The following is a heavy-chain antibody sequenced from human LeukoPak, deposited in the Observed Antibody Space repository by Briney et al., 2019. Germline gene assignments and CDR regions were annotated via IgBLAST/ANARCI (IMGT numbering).Heavy chain of an antibody. V-gene: IGHV4-4*07. Sequence: PSETLSLTCTVSGGSISSYYWSWIRQPAGKGLEWIGRIYTSGSTNYNPSLKSRVTMSVDTSKNQLSLKLSSVTAADTAVYYCARGSWGPNSVAVAGLNDAFDIWGQGTMVTVSS. D-gene: IGHD6-19*01. CDR1: GGSISSYY. J-gene: IGHJ3*02. CDR2: IYTSGST. CDR3: ARGSWGPNSVAVAGLNDAFDI.